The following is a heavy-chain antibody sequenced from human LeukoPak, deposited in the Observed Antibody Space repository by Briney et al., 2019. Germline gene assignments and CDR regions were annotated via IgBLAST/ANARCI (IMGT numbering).Heavy chain of an antibody. V-gene: IGHV1-18*04. Sequence: ASVKVSCKASGYTFTGYYMHWVRQAPGQGLEWMGWVSTYNGNTNYAQKLQGRVTMTTDTSTSTAYMELRSLRSDDTAVYYCARSTVAGTVDYWGQGTLVTVSS. CDR1: GYTFTGYY. J-gene: IGHJ4*02. CDR3: ARSTVAGTVDY. D-gene: IGHD6-19*01. CDR2: VSTYNGNT.